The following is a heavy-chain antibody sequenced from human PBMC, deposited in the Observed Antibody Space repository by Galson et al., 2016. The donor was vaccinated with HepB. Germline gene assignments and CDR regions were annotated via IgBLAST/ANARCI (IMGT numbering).Heavy chain of an antibody. D-gene: IGHD2-15*01. CDR2: ISSGSDSI. CDR1: GLTFSRYS. J-gene: IGHJ4*02. CDR3: ARGVSVLAALGARHDY. V-gene: IGHV3-48*04. Sequence: SLRLSCAASGLTFSRYSLTWVRKAPGKALEWVSYISSGSDSIYYADSVKGRFTTSRDNAKNSLYLQMIGLTAEDTSIYYCARGVSVLAALGARHDYWGQGTQVTVSS.